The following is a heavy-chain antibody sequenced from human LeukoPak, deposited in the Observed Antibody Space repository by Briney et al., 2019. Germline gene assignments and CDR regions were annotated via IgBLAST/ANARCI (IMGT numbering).Heavy chain of an antibody. Sequence: SETLSLTCTVSGGSISSYYWSWIRQPPGKGLEWIGNIHYSGSTNYNPSLKSRVTISVDTSKNQFSLKLSSVTAADTAVYYCARDRAVVTETLEIAPDDDYWYFDLWGRGTLVTVSS. D-gene: IGHD1-20*01. CDR1: GGSISSYY. J-gene: IGHJ2*01. CDR2: IHYSGST. V-gene: IGHV4-59*01. CDR3: ARDRAVVTETLEIAPDDDYWYFDL.